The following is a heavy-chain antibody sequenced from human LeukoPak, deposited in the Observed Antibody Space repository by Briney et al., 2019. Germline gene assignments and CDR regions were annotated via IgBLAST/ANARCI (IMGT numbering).Heavy chain of an antibody. J-gene: IGHJ5*02. CDR3: ARSRSGGENWFDP. V-gene: IGHV1-2*06. Sequence: GASVKVSCKASGYTFIDYYMHWVRQAPGQGLEWMGRINSKSGGTNYAQNFQGRVTMTRDTSISTTYMELSRLTSDDTAVYNCARSRSGGENWFDPWGQGTLVTVSS. D-gene: IGHD2-15*01. CDR2: INSKSGGT. CDR1: GYTFIDYY.